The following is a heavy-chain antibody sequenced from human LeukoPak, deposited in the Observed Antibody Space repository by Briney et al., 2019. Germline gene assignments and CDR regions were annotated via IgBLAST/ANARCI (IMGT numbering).Heavy chain of an antibody. J-gene: IGHJ4*02. CDR3: ARGEVGVAVAVY. CDR1: GFTFSSYA. Sequence: GGSLRLSCAASGFTFSSYAMHWVRQAPGKGLEWVAVISYDGSNKYYADSVKGRFTISRDNSKNTLYLQMNSLRAEDTAVYYCARGEVGVAVAVYRGQGTLVTVSS. D-gene: IGHD6-19*01. V-gene: IGHV3-30-3*01. CDR2: ISYDGSNK.